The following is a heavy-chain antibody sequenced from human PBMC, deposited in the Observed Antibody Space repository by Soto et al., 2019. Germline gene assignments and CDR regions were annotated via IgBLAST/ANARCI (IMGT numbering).Heavy chain of an antibody. D-gene: IGHD5-18*01. V-gene: IGHV3-15*07. CDR2: IKSKTDGGTT. J-gene: IGHJ6*02. Sequence: GGSLRLSCAASGFTFSNAWMNWVRQAPGKGLEWVGRIKSKTDGGTTDYAAPVKGRFTISRDDSKNTLYLQMNSLKTEDTAVYYCTTDVTAMVTPYYYYGMDVWGQGTTVTVSS. CDR1: GFTFSNAW. CDR3: TTDVTAMVTPYYYYGMDV.